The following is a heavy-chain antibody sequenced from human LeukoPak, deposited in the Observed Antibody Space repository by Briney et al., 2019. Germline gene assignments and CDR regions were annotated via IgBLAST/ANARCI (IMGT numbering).Heavy chain of an antibody. Sequence: PSETLSLICAVYGGSFSGYYWSWIRQPPGKGLEWIGEINHSGSTNYNPSLKSRVTISVDTSKNQFSLKLSSVTAADTAVYYCARGLNMTTVTTLTWGQGTLVTVSS. CDR2: INHSGST. J-gene: IGHJ5*02. D-gene: IGHD4-17*01. CDR3: ARGLNMTTVTTLT. CDR1: GGSFSGYY. V-gene: IGHV4-34*01.